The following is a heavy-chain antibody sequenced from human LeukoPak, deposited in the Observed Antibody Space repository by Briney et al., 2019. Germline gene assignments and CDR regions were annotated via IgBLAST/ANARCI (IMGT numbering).Heavy chain of an antibody. D-gene: IGHD3-3*01. CDR2: INPNSGGT. Sequence: ASVKVSCKASGYTFIGYYMHWVRQAPGQGLEWMGCINPNSGGTNYAQKFQGRVTMTRDTSISTAYMELSRLRSDDTAVYYCARSVGITIFGVVIPNWFDPWGQGTLVTVSS. J-gene: IGHJ5*02. V-gene: IGHV1-2*02. CDR1: GYTFIGYY. CDR3: ARSVGITIFGVVIPNWFDP.